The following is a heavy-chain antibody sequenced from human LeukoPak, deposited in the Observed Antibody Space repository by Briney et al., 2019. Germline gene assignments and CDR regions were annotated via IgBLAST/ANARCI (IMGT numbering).Heavy chain of an antibody. CDR1: GASISSYF. CDR2: IYYSGTT. V-gene: IGHV4-59*01. Sequence: PSETLSLTCSVSGASISSYFWSWIRQPPGEGLECIGYIYYSGTTNYNPSLKSRIAISLDTSKKQFSLRMRSVTAADTAVYYCARSTSGYYSKHYYFYMDVWGKGTTVTVSS. D-gene: IGHD3-22*01. J-gene: IGHJ6*03. CDR3: ARSTSGYYSKHYYFYMDV.